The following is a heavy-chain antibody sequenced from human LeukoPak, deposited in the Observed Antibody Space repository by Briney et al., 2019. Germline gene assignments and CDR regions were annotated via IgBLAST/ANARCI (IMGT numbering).Heavy chain of an antibody. CDR1: GYSFTNYW. D-gene: IGHD6-19*01. Sequence: GESLKISCKGSGYSFTNYWIGWVRQMPGKGLEWMGIIYSGDSETTYSPSFQGQVTISADKSISTAYLQWSSLKASDTAMYYCARSRNSSGWYDPDYWGQGTLVTVSS. V-gene: IGHV5-51*01. CDR3: ARSRNSSGWYDPDY. J-gene: IGHJ4*02. CDR2: IYSGDSET.